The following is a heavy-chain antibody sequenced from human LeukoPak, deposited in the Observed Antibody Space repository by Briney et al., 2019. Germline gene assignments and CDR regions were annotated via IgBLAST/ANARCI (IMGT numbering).Heavy chain of an antibody. V-gene: IGHV1-69*01. J-gene: IGHJ4*02. Sequence: SVKVSCKASGGTFSSYAIIWVRQAPGQGLEWMGGIIPIFGTANYAQKFQGRVTITADESTSTAYMELSSLRSEDTAVYYCARPDEDRGYSYGYNYWGQGTLVTVSS. CDR3: ARPDEDRGYSYGYNY. CDR1: GGTFSSYA. D-gene: IGHD5-18*01. CDR2: IIPIFGTA.